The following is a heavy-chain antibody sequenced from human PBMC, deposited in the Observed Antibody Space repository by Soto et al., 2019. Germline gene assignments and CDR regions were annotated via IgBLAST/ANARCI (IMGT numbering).Heavy chain of an antibody. J-gene: IGHJ5*02. CDR3: ARTWTYCSSTSCYIDWFDP. CDR2: IYHSGST. Sequence: TLSLTCAVSGGSISSGGYSWSWIRQPPGKGLEWIGYIYHSGSTYYNPSLKSRVTISVDRSKNQFSLKLSSVTAADTAVYYCARTWTYCSSTSCYIDWFDPWGQGTLVTVSS. CDR1: GGSISSGGYS. V-gene: IGHV4-30-2*01. D-gene: IGHD2-2*02.